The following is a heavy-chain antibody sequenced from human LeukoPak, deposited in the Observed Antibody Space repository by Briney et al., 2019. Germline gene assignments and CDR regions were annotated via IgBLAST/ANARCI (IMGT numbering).Heavy chain of an antibody. V-gene: IGHV3-64*01. J-gene: IGHJ4*02. CDR1: GFTFSSYT. CDR3: ARGGGYCSDTRCYGIDY. D-gene: IGHD2-15*01. Sequence: GGSLRLSCGASGFTFSSYTMRWVRQAPGKGLEYVSTISSNGDGSYYANSVKGRFTITRDNSKNTLYLQMGSLRAEDMAVYFCARGGGYCSDTRCYGIDYWGQGTLVTVSS. CDR2: ISSNGDGS.